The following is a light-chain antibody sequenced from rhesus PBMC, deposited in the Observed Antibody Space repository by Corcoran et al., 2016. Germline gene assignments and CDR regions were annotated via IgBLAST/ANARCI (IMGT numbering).Light chain of an antibody. CDR3: LQDYTTPLT. V-gene: IGKV1-94*01. Sequence: DIQMTQSPSSLSASVGGRVTVTCRASQDINKELSWYQQKPGKAPTLLIYATSSLQTGVSSRFSGSGSGTDYTITISSLQPEDVATYYCLQDYTTPLTCGGGTKVGIK. CDR1: QDINKE. J-gene: IGKJ4*01. CDR2: ATS.